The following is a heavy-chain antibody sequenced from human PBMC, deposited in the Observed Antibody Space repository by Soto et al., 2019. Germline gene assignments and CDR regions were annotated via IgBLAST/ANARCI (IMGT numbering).Heavy chain of an antibody. CDR1: GFTFDDYA. V-gene: IGHV3-9*01. CDR2: ISWNSGKI. CDR3: AKTYSSGWYGDAFDS. Sequence: EVQLVESGGGLVQPGRSLRLSCAVSGFTFDDYAMHWVRQAPGKGLEWGSGISWNSGKIGYADSVKGRFTISRDNANNSLYLQMNSLRAEDTALYYCAKTYSSGWYGDAFDSWGQGTMVTVSS. D-gene: IGHD6-19*01. J-gene: IGHJ3*02.